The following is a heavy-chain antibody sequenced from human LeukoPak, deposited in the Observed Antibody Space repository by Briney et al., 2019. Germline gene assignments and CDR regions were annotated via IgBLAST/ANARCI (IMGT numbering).Heavy chain of an antibody. D-gene: IGHD3-22*01. Sequence: PGGSLRLSCAASGFTFRSYGMHWVRQAPGKGLEWVAFIRYDGNNKYCADSVKGRFTISRDNSKNTVYLQMNSLRAEDTAVYYCAKDPTHFRVWDDYDNTRLNYWGQGTLVTVSS. CDR2: IRYDGNNK. J-gene: IGHJ4*02. CDR1: GFTFRSYG. CDR3: AKDPTHFRVWDDYDNTRLNY. V-gene: IGHV3-30*02.